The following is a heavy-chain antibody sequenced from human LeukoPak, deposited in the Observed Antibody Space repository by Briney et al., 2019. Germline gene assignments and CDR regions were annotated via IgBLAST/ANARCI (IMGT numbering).Heavy chain of an antibody. V-gene: IGHV4-34*01. Sequence: KASETLSLTCAVYGGSFSGYYWSWIRQPPGKGLEWIGEINHSGSTNYNPSLKSRVTISVDTSKNQFSLKLSSVTAADTAVYYCARGRDTAMVYSGFDYWGQGTLVTVSS. CDR3: ARGRDTAMVYSGFDY. CDR1: GGSFSGYY. CDR2: INHSGST. D-gene: IGHD5-18*01. J-gene: IGHJ4*02.